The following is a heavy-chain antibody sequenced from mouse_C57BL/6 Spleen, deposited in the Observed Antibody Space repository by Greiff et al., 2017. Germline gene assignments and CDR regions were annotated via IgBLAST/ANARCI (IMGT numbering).Heavy chain of an antibody. J-gene: IGHJ2*01. D-gene: IGHD4-1*01. V-gene: IGHV5-6*01. CDR2: ISSGGSYT. CDR1: GFTFSSYG. Sequence: EVILVESGGDLVKPGGSLKLSCAASGFTFSSYGMSWVRQTPDKRLEWVATISSGGSYTYYPDSVKGRFTISRDNAKNTLYLQMSSLKSEDTAMYYCARLTGTGYFDYWGQGTTLTVSS. CDR3: ARLTGTGYFDY.